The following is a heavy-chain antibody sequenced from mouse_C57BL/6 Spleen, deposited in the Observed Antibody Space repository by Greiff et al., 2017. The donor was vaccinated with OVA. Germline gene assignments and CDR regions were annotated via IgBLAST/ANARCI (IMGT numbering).Heavy chain of an antibody. CDR3: ARRIYYYGSRGYFDV. D-gene: IGHD1-1*01. CDR1: GYTFTDYN. CDR2: INPNNGGT. Sequence: EVKLQESGPELVKPGASVKIPCKASGYTFTDYNMDWVKQSHGKSLEWIGDINPNNGGTIYNQKFKGKATLTVDKSSSTAYMELRSLTSEDTAVYYCARRIYYYGSRGYFDVWGTGTTVTVSS. J-gene: IGHJ1*03. V-gene: IGHV1-18*01.